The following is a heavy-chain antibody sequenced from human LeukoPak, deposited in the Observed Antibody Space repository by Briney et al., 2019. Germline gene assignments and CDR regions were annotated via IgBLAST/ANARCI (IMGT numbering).Heavy chain of an antibody. D-gene: IGHD3-16*01. Sequence: ASVKVSCKASGYTFTSYAMYWVRQAPGQRLEWMGWINAGNGNTKYSQKFQGRVTITRDTSASTAYMELRSLRSEDTAVYYCAKGGGNDYYFYGMDVWGQGTTVTVSS. CDR1: GYTFTSYA. V-gene: IGHV1-3*01. CDR3: AKGGGNDYYFYGMDV. J-gene: IGHJ6*02. CDR2: INAGNGNT.